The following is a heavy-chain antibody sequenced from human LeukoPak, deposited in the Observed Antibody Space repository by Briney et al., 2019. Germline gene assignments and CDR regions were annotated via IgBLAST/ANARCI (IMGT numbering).Heavy chain of an antibody. V-gene: IGHV3-48*01. J-gene: IGHJ6*03. D-gene: IGHD2-15*01. CDR2: ISSSSSTI. Sequence: GGSLRLSCAASGFTFSSYSMNWVRQAPGKGLEWVSYISSSSSTIYYADSVKGRFTISRDNAKNSLYLQMNSLRAEDTAVYYCATFDLNVGYCSGGSCPRHYMDVWGKGTTVTVSS. CDR1: GFTFSSYS. CDR3: ATFDLNVGYCSGGSCPRHYMDV.